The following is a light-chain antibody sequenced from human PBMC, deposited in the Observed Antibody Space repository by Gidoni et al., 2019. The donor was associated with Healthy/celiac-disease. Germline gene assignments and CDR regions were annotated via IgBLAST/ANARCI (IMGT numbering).Light chain of an antibody. Sequence: EIVLTQSPATLSLSPGERATLSCRTSPSVSSYLAWYQQKPGQAPRLLIDDASNRATGIPARFSGSGAGTDFTLTISSLEPEDFAVYYCQQRSNWPRTFGQGTKLEIK. CDR2: DAS. CDR3: QQRSNWPRT. V-gene: IGKV3-11*01. CDR1: PSVSSY. J-gene: IGKJ2*01.